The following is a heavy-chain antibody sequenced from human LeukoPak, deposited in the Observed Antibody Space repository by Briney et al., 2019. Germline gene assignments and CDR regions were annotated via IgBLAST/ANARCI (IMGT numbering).Heavy chain of an antibody. Sequence: GGSLRLSCADSGFTFSSYAMSWVRQAPGKGLEWVSSISSSSSYIYYADSVKGRFTISRDNAKNSLYLQMNSLRAEDTAVYYCARTFGDQYYFDYWGQGTLVTVSS. CDR1: GFTFSSYA. CDR2: ISSSSSYI. D-gene: IGHD3-10*01. J-gene: IGHJ4*02. CDR3: ARTFGDQYYFDY. V-gene: IGHV3-21*01.